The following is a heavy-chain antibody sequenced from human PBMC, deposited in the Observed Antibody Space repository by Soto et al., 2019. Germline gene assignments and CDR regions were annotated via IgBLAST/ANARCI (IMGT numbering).Heavy chain of an antibody. Sequence: QVQLAESGGGLVQTGRSLRLSCAVSGFTFSGYDMHWVREATGKGLEWVGVISYDGSNKYYADSVKGRFTISRDNSENTLYLQMNNLRAEDTSVFYCVRHRGAHIWLHYFDHWGQVSLLTVSS. J-gene: IGHJ4*02. CDR2: ISYDGSNK. D-gene: IGHD5-18*01. CDR1: GFTFSGYD. CDR3: VRHRGAHIWLHYFDH. V-gene: IGHV3-30*01.